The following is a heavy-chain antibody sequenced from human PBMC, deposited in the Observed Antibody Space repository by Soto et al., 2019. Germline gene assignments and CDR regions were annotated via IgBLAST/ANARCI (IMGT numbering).Heavy chain of an antibody. CDR3: ARTRVPWIQLYFGWFDS. D-gene: IGHD5-18*01. V-gene: IGHV3-66*01. Sequence: EVRLVESGGGLVQPGGSLRLSCVASRFTVSSNYMSWVRQAPGKGLEWVSVLYAGERTDYADSVKGRFTISRDSSKNTVYLQLNSLRAEDTAVYYCARTRVPWIQLYFGWFDSWGQGTLVTVSS. CDR1: RFTVSSNY. J-gene: IGHJ5*01. CDR2: LYAGERT.